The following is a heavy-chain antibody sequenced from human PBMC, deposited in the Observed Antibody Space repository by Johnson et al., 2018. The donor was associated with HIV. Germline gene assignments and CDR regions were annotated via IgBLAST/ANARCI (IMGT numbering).Heavy chain of an antibody. CDR3: ARDPPYGGNPSAFDV. V-gene: IGHV3-33*01. Sequence: QVQLVESGGGVVQPGRSLRLSCAASGFTFSSYGMHWVRQAPGKGLEWVAGIWYDGSNKYYADSVKGRFTISRDNSKNTLYLQMNSLRAEDTALYYCARDPPYGGNPSAFDVWGQGTMVTVSS. CDR1: GFTFSSYG. J-gene: IGHJ3*01. D-gene: IGHD4-23*01. CDR2: IWYDGSNK.